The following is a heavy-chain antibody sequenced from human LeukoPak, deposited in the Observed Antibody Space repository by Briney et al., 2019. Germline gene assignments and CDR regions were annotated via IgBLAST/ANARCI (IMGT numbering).Heavy chain of an antibody. D-gene: IGHD3-16*01. V-gene: IGHV3-74*01. J-gene: IGHJ4*02. Sequence: GGSLRLSCVVSGFTFSSYWMHWVRQAPGKGLVWVSRISSDESSTSSADSVKGRFTISRDNAKNTLYLQMNSLRAEDTAVYYCASAYTYVRLGDHWGQGTLVTVSS. CDR3: ASAYTYVRLGDH. CDR1: GFTFSSYW. CDR2: ISSDESST.